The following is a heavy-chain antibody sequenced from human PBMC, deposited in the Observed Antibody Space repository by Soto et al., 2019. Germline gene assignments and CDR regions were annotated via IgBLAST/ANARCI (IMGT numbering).Heavy chain of an antibody. V-gene: IGHV4-39*01. J-gene: IGHJ6*02. CDR3: ARHNGPLYVGYYYDMDV. Sequence: PSETLSLTCTVSGGSISSSSYYWGWIRQPPGKGLEWIGSIYYSGYTYYKTPLKSRVTISVDTSKNHFSLKLSSVTAADTAVYYCARHNGPLYVGYYYDMDVWGQGTTVTVSS. CDR1: GGSISSSSYY. D-gene: IGHD3-16*01. CDR2: IYYSGYT.